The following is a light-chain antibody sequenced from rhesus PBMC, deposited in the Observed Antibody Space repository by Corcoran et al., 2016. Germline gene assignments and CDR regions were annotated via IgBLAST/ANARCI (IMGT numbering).Light chain of an antibody. CDR3: WLYYSGAYI. CDR2: DTS. V-gene: IGLV7-80*01. Sequence: QAVVPQEPSLTVSPGGTVTLTCASSTGAVTSGHYPHWFQQKPGQAPKTLIYDTSNKLSWTPARFSGSLHGGKAALTLSGAQPEDDAEDYCWLYYSGAYIFGAGTRLTVL. CDR1: TGAVTSGHY. J-gene: IGLJ1*01.